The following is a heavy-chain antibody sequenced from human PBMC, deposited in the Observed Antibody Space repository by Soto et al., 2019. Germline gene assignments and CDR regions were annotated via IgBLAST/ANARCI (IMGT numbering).Heavy chain of an antibody. CDR3: ATLLYCSSTSCGSRWFDP. J-gene: IGHJ5*02. CDR1: GGTFSSYT. V-gene: IGHV1-69*02. CDR2: IIPILGIA. Sequence: GASVKVSCKASGGTFSSYTISWVRQAPGQGLEWMGRIIPILGIANYAQKFQGRVTITADKSTSTAYMELSSLRSEDTAVYYCATLLYCSSTSCGSRWFDPWGQGTLVTVSS. D-gene: IGHD2-2*01.